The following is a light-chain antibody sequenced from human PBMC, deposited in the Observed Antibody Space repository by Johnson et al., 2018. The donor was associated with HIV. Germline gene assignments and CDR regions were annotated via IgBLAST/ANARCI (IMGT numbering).Light chain of an antibody. CDR1: SSNIGNNY. V-gene: IGLV1-51*02. J-gene: IGLJ1*01. CDR3: GTWDSSLSAGGV. CDR2: ENT. Sequence: QSVLTQPPSVSAAPGQKVTISCSGSSSNIGNNYVSWYRHFPGTAPKLLIYENTRRPSGIPDRFSGSKSGTSATLGITGLQPGDEADYYCGTWDSSLSAGGVFGTGTKVTVL.